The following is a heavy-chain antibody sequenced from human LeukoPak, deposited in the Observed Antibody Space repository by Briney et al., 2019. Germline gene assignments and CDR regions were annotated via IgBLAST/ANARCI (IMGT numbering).Heavy chain of an antibody. J-gene: IGHJ4*02. Sequence: GGSLRLSCVASGFTFSIYTMSWVRQAPGKGLEWVSSITSSSSSMYSADSVKGRLTISRDNAKNSLYLQMNSLRAEDTAVYYCAKEPVGATFDYWGQGTLVTVSS. V-gene: IGHV3-21*04. D-gene: IGHD1-26*01. CDR1: GFTFSIYT. CDR2: ITSSSSSM. CDR3: AKEPVGATFDY.